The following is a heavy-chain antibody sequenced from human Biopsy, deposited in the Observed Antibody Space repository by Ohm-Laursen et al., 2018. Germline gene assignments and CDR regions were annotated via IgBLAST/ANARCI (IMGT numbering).Heavy chain of an antibody. CDR2: IIPMFGTA. CDR3: ARGPHSGSHSCFDY. CDR1: GYTLTELS. J-gene: IGHJ4*02. Sequence: VASVKVSCKVSGYTLTELSMHWVRQAPGQGLEWIGGIIPMFGTANYAQMFQGRVTISADESTSTSYMELSSLTTEDTAIYYCARGPHSGSHSCFDYWGRGTLVTVSS. V-gene: IGHV1-69*13. D-gene: IGHD1-26*01.